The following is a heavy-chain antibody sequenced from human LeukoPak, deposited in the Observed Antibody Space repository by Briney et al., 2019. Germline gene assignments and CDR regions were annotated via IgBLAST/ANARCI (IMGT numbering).Heavy chain of an antibody. Sequence: ASVTVSFKASGYIFTNYGISWVRQAPGQGLEWMGWMNPNSGNTGYAQKFQGRVTMTRNTSISTAYMELSSLRSEDTAVYYCARASGYYGSANMDVWGKGTTVTISS. V-gene: IGHV1-8*02. D-gene: IGHD3-10*01. CDR3: ARASGYYGSANMDV. CDR2: MNPNSGNT. J-gene: IGHJ6*03. CDR1: GYIFTNYG.